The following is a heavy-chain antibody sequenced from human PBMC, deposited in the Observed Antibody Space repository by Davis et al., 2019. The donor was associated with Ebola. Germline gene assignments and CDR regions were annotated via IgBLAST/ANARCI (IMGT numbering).Heavy chain of an antibody. CDR1: GFSVRNCG. CDR3: ARDADTSASYWYYDL. Sequence: GESLKISCAPSGFSVRNCGMHWVRQAPGKGLEWVALIGADERSKDYVDSVKGRFTISKDTSKNTLYLQMNNLRVEDTAVYYCARDADTSASYWYYDLWGRGTLVTVSS. J-gene: IGHJ2*01. CDR2: IGADERSK. V-gene: IGHV3-33*01. D-gene: IGHD3-16*01.